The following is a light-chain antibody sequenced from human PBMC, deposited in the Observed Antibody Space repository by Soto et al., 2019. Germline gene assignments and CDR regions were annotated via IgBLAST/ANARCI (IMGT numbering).Light chain of an antibody. V-gene: IGKV1-39*01. J-gene: IGKJ4*01. CDR1: QTIKNF. Sequence: DIQMTQSPSSLSASVGEGVTITCRASQTIKNFLNWYQQRPGKAPTLLICDASRLQPGVPSRFSGSGSGTDFTLTISSLQHEDFATYYCQQSYTTPRTFGGGTKVDIK. CDR3: QQSYTTPRT. CDR2: DAS.